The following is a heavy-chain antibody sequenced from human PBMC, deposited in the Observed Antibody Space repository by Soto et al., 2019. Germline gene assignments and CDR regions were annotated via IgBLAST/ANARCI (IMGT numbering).Heavy chain of an antibody. J-gene: IGHJ4*02. D-gene: IGHD3-9*01. CDR2: IFYRGTT. CDR3: ARAFYDVLTGYYVRYFDH. Sequence: SETLSLTCTVSGGSISSGDYYWSWVRQPPGKGLEWIGYIFYRGTTYYNASLKSRLSMSVDTSKDQFSLKLTSVTAADTARYFCARAFYDVLTGYYVRYFDHWGQGILVTVSS. V-gene: IGHV4-30-4*01. CDR1: GGSISSGDYY.